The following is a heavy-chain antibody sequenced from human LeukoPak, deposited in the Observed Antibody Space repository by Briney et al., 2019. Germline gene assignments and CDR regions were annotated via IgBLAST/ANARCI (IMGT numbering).Heavy chain of an antibody. J-gene: IGHJ4*02. Sequence: PGGSLRLSCAASGFTFSSYGMHWVRQAPGKGLEWVAFIRYDGSNKYYADSVKGRFTISRDNSKNTLYLQMNSLRAEDTAVYYCARAAYSSGWYGGGVVDYWGQGTLVTVSS. V-gene: IGHV3-30*02. CDR1: GFTFSSYG. CDR3: ARAAYSSGWYGGGVVDY. D-gene: IGHD6-19*01. CDR2: IRYDGSNK.